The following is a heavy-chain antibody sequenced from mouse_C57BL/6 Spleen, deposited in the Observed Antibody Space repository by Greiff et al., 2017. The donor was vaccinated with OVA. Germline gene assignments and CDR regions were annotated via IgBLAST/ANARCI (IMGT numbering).Heavy chain of an antibody. CDR1: GFTFSDFY. D-gene: IGHD1-1*01. J-gene: IGHJ1*01. CDR3: AREYNGSSYWYFDV. CDR2: SRNKANDYTT. Sequence: EVNVVESGGGLVQPGGSLRLSCATSGFTFSDFYMEWVRQPPGKRLEWIAASRNKANDYTTEYSASVKGRFIVSRDTSQSILYLQMNALRAEDTAIYYCAREYNGSSYWYFDVWGAGTTVTVSS. V-gene: IGHV7-1*02.